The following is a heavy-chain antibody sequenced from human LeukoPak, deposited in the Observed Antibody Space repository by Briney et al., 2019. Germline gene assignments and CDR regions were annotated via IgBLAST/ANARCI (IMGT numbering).Heavy chain of an antibody. Sequence: SVKVSCKASGGTFSSYAISWVRQAPGQGLEWMGRIIPIFGTANYAQKFQGRVTITTDESTSTAYMELSSLRPEDTAVYYCARDSPIAALTDYWGQGTLVTVSS. V-gene: IGHV1-69*05. CDR3: ARDSPIAALTDY. D-gene: IGHD6-13*01. CDR1: GGTFSSYA. J-gene: IGHJ4*02. CDR2: IIPIFGTA.